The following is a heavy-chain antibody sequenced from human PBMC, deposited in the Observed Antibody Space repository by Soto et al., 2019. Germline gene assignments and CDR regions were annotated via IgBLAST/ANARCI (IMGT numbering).Heavy chain of an antibody. Sequence: QVQLQESGPGLVKPSQTLSLTCTVSGGSISSGDYYWSWIRQPPGKGLEWIGYIYYSGSTYYNPSLKSRVTISVDTSKNQFSLKLSSVTAADTAVYYCARGGLTVTTLGYWYFDLWGRGTLVTVSS. CDR2: IYYSGST. CDR3: ARGGLTVTTLGYWYFDL. D-gene: IGHD4-17*01. V-gene: IGHV4-30-4*01. CDR1: GGSISSGDYY. J-gene: IGHJ2*01.